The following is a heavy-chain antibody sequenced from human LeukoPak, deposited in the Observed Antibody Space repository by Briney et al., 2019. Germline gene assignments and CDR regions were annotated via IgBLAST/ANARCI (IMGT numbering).Heavy chain of an antibody. CDR3: ARGITSGPRRYDVRNFDY. Sequence: PGGSLRLSCAASGFTFSSYGMSWVRQAPGKGLEWVSAISGGGTSTYYADSVKGRFTISRDNAKNSLYLQMSTLRAEDTAVYFCARGITSGPRRYDVRNFDYWGQGTPVTVSS. J-gene: IGHJ4*02. CDR2: ISGGGTST. D-gene: IGHD5-12*01. CDR1: GFTFSSYG. V-gene: IGHV3-23*01.